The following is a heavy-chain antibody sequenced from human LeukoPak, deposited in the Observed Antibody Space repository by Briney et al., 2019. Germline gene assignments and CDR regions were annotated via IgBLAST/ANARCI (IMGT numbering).Heavy chain of an antibody. J-gene: IGHJ3*01. D-gene: IGHD2-15*01. CDR3: AKDRGGSSQLGDAFDV. CDR2: ISYGSDTI. Sequence: GGSLRLSCAASGFTFSNYWMHWVRQAPGKGLEWVSGISYGSDTIGYVDSVKGRFTISRVNAKNSLYLQMNSLRTDDTALYYCAKDRGGSSQLGDAFDVWGQGTMVSVSS. CDR1: GFTFSNYW. V-gene: IGHV3-9*01.